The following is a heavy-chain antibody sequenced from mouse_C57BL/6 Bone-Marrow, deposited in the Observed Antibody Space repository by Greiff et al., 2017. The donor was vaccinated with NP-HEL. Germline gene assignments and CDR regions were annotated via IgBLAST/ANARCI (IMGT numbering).Heavy chain of an antibody. D-gene: IGHD1-1*01. J-gene: IGHJ1*03. CDR1: GYTFTSYW. CDR2: IDPSDSYT. Sequence: QVQLQQPGAELVKPGASVKMSCKASGYTFTSYWMHWVKQRPGQGLEWIGEIDPSDSYTNYNQKFKGKSTLTVDKSSSTAYMQLSSLTSEDSAVYYCARRHYYGSSYDWYFDVWGTGTTVTVSS. V-gene: IGHV1-69*01. CDR3: ARRHYYGSSYDWYFDV.